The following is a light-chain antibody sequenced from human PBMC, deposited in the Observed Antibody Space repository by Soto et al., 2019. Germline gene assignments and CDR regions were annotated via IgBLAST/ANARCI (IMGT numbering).Light chain of an antibody. J-gene: IGKJ5*01. CDR1: QSVYSY. V-gene: IGKV3-20*01. CDR2: DAS. Sequence: IVLTQSPATLSLSPGERATLSCRASQSVYSYLAWYQQKPGQAPRLLIYDASNRATGIPDRFSGSGSGTDFTLTISRLEPEDFAVYYCQQYGSSPSITFGQGTRLEIK. CDR3: QQYGSSPSIT.